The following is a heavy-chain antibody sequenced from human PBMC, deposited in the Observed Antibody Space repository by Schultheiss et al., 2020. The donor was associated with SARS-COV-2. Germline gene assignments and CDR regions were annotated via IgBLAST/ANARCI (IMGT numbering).Heavy chain of an antibody. CDR2: ISGSGGST. CDR3: AKRRGDYSNYFVDY. D-gene: IGHD4-11*01. J-gene: IGHJ4*02. Sequence: GEFLKISCAASGFTFSSYAMSWVRQAPGKGLEWVSAISGSGGSTYYADSVKGRFTISRDNSKNTLYLQMNSLRAEDTAVYYCAKRRGDYSNYFVDYWGQGTLVTVSS. CDR1: GFTFSSYA. V-gene: IGHV3-23*01.